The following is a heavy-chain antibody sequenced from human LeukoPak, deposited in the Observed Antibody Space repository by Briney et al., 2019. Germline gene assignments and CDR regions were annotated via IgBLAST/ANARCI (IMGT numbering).Heavy chain of an antibody. V-gene: IGHV4-39*01. CDR2: ISYSGST. Sequence: SETLSLTCTVSGGSISSSSYYWAWIRQPPGKGLEWIGSISYSGSTHYNPSLKSRVTISVDTSNNQFSLKLSSVTAADTALYYCARHRPGPYDYWGQGTLVTVSS. CDR3: ARHRPGPYDY. CDR1: GGSISSSSYY. J-gene: IGHJ4*02.